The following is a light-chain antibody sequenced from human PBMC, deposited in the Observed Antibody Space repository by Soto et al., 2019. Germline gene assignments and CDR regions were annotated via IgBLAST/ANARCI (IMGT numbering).Light chain of an antibody. J-gene: IGKJ4*01. CDR3: QQRVNRPLG. Sequence: SLSPCSLSTSVGDSVPITCQASQDITNYINWYQQKPGKAPKLLIYDASDLETGVPARFSGSGSGTDFTFTISGLEPEDFGPYYCQQRVNRPLGFGEGTKVDI. CDR1: QDITNY. CDR2: DAS. V-gene: IGKV1-33*01.